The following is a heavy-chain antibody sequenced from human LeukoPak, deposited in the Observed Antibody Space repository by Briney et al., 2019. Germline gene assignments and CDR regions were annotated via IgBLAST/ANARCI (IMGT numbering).Heavy chain of an antibody. CDR3: ARDSKGSGWYLIDY. CDR2: ISYDGSNK. V-gene: IGHV3-30-3*01. J-gene: IGHJ4*02. CDR1: GFTFSSYA. D-gene: IGHD6-19*01. Sequence: PGGSLRLSCAASGFTFSSYAMPWVRQAPGKGLEWVAVISYDGSNKYYADSVKGRFTISRDNSKNTLYLQMNSLRAEDTAVYYCARDSKGSGWYLIDYWGQGTLVTVSS.